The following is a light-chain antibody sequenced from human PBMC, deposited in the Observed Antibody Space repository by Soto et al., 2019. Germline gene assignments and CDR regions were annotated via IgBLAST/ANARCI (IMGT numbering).Light chain of an antibody. Sequence: DIQMTHSHSTLSASVLDRVTITFRASQSISSWLALYQQKPGKAPKLLIFDASSLESGTPSRFSGRRSGTQITLTINGLQPDDFATYYCQQYDNYKPLNFGGGTKVDNK. CDR3: QQYDNYKPLN. CDR2: DAS. J-gene: IGKJ4*01. CDR1: QSISSW. V-gene: IGKV1-5*01.